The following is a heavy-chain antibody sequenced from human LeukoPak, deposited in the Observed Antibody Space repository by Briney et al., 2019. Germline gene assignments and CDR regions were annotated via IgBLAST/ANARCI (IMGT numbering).Heavy chain of an antibody. J-gene: IGHJ6*02. D-gene: IGHD2-15*01. V-gene: IGHV4-34*01. CDR1: GGSFSGYY. Sequence: SETLSLTCAVYGGSFSGYYWSWIRQPPGKGLEWIGEINHSGSTNYNPSLKSRVTISVDTSKNQFSLKLSSVTAADTAVYYCANLGYCSGGSCYAEDYYYGMDVWGQGTTVTVSS. CDR3: ANLGYCSGGSCYAEDYYYGMDV. CDR2: INHSGST.